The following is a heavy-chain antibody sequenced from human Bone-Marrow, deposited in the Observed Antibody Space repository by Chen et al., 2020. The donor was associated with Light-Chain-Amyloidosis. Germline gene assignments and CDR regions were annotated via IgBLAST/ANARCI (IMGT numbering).Heavy chain of an antibody. J-gene: IGHJ3*02. CDR1: GGTFSSYA. V-gene: IGHV1-69*01. D-gene: IGHD3-16*02. CDR3: ARGAPNYVCGIYHHDAFDI. Sequence: QVQLVQSGAEVKKPGSSVKVSCKASGGTFSSYAISWVRQAPGQGLEWMGGIIPIFGTANYAQKFQGRVTITADESTSTAYMELSSLRSEDTAVYYCARGAPNYVCGIYHHDAFDIWGQGTMVTVSS. CDR2: IIPIFGTA.